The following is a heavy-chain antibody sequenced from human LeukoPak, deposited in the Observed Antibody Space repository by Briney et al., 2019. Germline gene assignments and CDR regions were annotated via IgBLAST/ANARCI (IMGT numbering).Heavy chain of an antibody. CDR1: GGSVSGYY. V-gene: IGHV4-34*01. CDR3: ARAGYSRYFQH. D-gene: IGHD4-23*01. CDR2: INHSGST. Sequence: SETRSLTCAVYGGSVSGYYWSWIRQPPGKGLEWIGEINHSGSTNYNPSLKSRVTISVDTSKNQFSLKLSSVTAADTAVYYCARAGYSRYFQHWGQGTLVTVSS. J-gene: IGHJ1*01.